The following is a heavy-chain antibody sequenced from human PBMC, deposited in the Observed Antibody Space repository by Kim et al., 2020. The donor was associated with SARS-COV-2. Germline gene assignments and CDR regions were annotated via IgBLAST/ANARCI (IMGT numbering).Heavy chain of an antibody. CDR3: ARGGELY. D-gene: IGHD1-26*01. Sequence: GGSLRLSCAASGFTFSSYAMHWVRQAPGKGLEWVAVISYDGSNKYYADSVKGRFTISRDNSKNTLYLQMNSLRAEDTAVYYCARGGELYWGQGTLVTVSS. CDR1: GFTFSSYA. J-gene: IGHJ4*02. CDR2: ISYDGSNK. V-gene: IGHV3-30*04.